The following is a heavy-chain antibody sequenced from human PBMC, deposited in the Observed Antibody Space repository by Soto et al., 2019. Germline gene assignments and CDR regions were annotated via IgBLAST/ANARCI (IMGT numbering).Heavy chain of an antibody. CDR1: GGSVSSGSYY. CDR3: ASGCVYYFDY. Sequence: SETLSLTCTVSGGSVSSGSYYWSWIRQPPGKGLEWIGYIYYSGSTNYNPSLKSRVTISVDTSKNQFSLKLSSVTAADTAVYYCASGCVYYFDYWGQGTLVTVSS. J-gene: IGHJ4*02. V-gene: IGHV4-61*01. CDR2: IYYSGST. D-gene: IGHD3-16*01.